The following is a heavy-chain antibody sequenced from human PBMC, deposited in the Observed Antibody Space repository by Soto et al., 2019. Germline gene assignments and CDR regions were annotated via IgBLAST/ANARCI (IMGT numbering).Heavy chain of an antibody. CDR1: GGTFSSYA. Sequence: QVQLVQSGAEVKKPGSSVKVSCKASGGTFSSYAISWVRQAPGQGLEWMGGIIPIFGTANYAQKFQGRVTITADESTSTAYMELSSLRSEETAVYYCAGGGGEYSSSWYVAFDIWGQGTMVTVSS. CDR2: IIPIFGTA. J-gene: IGHJ3*02. D-gene: IGHD6-13*01. CDR3: AGGGGEYSSSWYVAFDI. V-gene: IGHV1-69*01.